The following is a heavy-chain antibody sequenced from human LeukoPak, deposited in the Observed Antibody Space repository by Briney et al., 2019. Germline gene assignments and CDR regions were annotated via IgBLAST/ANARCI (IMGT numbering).Heavy chain of an antibody. V-gene: IGHV3-7*01. D-gene: IGHD3-3*01. CDR1: GFTFTNYW. CDR3: ARGYDFWSGYYTNPFDY. CDR2: IKQDGNEK. Sequence: GGSLRLSCAASGFTFTNYWMSWVRQAPGTGLEWVANIKQDGNEKYYVDSVRGRFTITRDNAKNSLYLQMNSLRAEDTAVYYCARGYDFWSGYYTNPFDYWGQGTLVTVSS. J-gene: IGHJ4*02.